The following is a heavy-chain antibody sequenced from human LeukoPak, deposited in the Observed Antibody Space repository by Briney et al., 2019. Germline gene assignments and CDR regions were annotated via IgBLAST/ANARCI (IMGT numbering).Heavy chain of an antibody. D-gene: IGHD5-18*01. J-gene: IGHJ4*02. V-gene: IGHV3-23*01. CDR1: GFTFSDYN. CDR2: ITGNGGTT. CDR3: ANDLGWIQLNLG. Sequence: PGGSLRLSCAASGFTFSDYNMNWVRQAPGKGLEWVSGITGNGGTTYYADSVKGRFTISRDNSKNTLYLQMNGLRAEDTAVYYCANDLGWIQLNLGRGQGTLVTVSS.